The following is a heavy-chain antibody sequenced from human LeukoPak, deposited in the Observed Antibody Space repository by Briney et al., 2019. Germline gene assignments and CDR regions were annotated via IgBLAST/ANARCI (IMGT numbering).Heavy chain of an antibody. D-gene: IGHD4-11*01. CDR1: GYTFTNFY. V-gene: IGHV1-2*02. CDR2: INPDNGVT. Sequence: ASVKVSCKASGYTFTNFYIHWIRQAPGQGLEWMGWINPDNGVTAYAQKFQGRVTMTGDTSIGAVFVELSRLRSDDTAVYYCARSGSYTWFDPWGQGTLVTVSS. J-gene: IGHJ5*02. CDR3: ARSGSYTWFDP.